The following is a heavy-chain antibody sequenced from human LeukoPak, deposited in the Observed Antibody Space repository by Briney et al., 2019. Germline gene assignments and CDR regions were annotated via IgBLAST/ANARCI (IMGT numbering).Heavy chain of an antibody. Sequence: ASVKVSCKAFGYTFTSNYMHWVRQAPGQGLEWVGMIYPRDGSTSYAQNFQGRVTVTRDTSTSTVHMELSGLTSEDTAVYYCARDQEGFDYWGQGTLVTVSS. J-gene: IGHJ4*02. CDR2: IYPRDGST. CDR3: ARDQEGFDY. V-gene: IGHV1-46*01. CDR1: GYTFTSNY.